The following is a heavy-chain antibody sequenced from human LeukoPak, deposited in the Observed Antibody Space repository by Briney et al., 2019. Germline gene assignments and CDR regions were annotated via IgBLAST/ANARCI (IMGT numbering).Heavy chain of an antibody. CDR2: ISGSGGST. CDR1: GYTLTRYA. J-gene: IGHJ4*02. D-gene: IGHD6-19*01. Sequence: PGASLKLSCAASGYTLTRYAMRWVRQAPGKGLEWVSAISGSGGSTYYADSVKGRFTISRDNSKNTLYLQMNSLRAEDTAVYYCAKDQSVAGTFDYWGQGTLVTVSS. CDR3: AKDQSVAGTFDY. V-gene: IGHV3-23*01.